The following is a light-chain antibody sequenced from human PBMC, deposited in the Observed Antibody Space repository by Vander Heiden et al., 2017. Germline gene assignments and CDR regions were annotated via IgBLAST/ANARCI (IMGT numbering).Light chain of an antibody. CDR1: SSNIGNNS. V-gene: IGLV1-51*02. J-gene: IGLJ1*01. CDR2: ENN. Sequence: QSVLTQAPSVSAAPRPKVTISCSGSSSNIGNNSVSWYQQLPGTAPKLLIYENNKRPSGIPDRFSGSKSGTSATLGITGLPTGDEADYYCGTWDSSLRVYVFGSGTKVTVL. CDR3: GTWDSSLRVYV.